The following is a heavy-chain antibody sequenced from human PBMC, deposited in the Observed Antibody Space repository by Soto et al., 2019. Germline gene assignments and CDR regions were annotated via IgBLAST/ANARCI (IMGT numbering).Heavy chain of an antibody. CDR1: GLTFSSYW. J-gene: IGHJ5*02. CDR3: AKDRKNTMVRGVINWFDP. Sequence: GGSLRLSCAASGLTFSSYWMHWVRQAPGKGLVWVSRINTDGSSTTYADSVKGRFTISRDNSKNTLYLQMNSLRAEDTAVYYCAKDRKNTMVRGVINWFDPWGQGTLVTVSS. CDR2: INTDGSST. D-gene: IGHD3-10*01. V-gene: IGHV3-74*01.